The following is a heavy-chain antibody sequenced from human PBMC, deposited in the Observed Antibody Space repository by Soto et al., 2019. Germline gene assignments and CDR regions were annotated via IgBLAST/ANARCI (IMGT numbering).Heavy chain of an antibody. CDR2: ISGSGGST. J-gene: IGHJ4*02. V-gene: IGHV3-23*01. D-gene: IGHD3-22*01. Sequence: EVQLLESGGGLVQPGGSLRLSCAASGFTFSSYAMSWVRQAPGKGLEWVSAISGSGGSTYYADSVKGRFTISRDNSKNTLYLQMNSLRAEDTAVYYCAKDSPHYYDSSGYYYVGYFDYWGQGTLVTVSS. CDR1: GFTFSSYA. CDR3: AKDSPHYYDSSGYYYVGYFDY.